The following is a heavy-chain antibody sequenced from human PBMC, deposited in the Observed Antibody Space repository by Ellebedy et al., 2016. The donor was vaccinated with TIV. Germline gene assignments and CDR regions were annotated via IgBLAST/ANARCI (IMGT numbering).Heavy chain of an antibody. CDR1: GFTFDEYA. J-gene: IGHJ4*01. V-gene: IGHV3-9*01. CDR2: ISYNGDNV. CDR3: AKARTLTGACCFDT. D-gene: IGHD2-21*01. Sequence: GGSLRLXXAASGFTFDEYALHWFRQAPGKGLEWVSGISYNGDNVGYADSVQGRFTISRDSAEKSIFLQMNSLTTDDTAFYYCAKARTLTGACCFDTWGHGTLVTVSS.